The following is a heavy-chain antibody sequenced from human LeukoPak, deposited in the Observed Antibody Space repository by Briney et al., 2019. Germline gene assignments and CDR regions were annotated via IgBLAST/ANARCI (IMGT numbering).Heavy chain of an antibody. CDR3: ARGCQRHSSGFFCAFDI. Sequence: GGSLRLSCAASGFSLSDYYMSWIRQAPGKGLEWVSYISSSSSSYTNYADSVKGRFTISRDNTKNSLYLQMNSLRAEDTAVYYCARGCQRHSSGFFCAFDIWGQGTMVTVSS. CDR1: GFSLSDYY. D-gene: IGHD3-22*01. V-gene: IGHV3-11*06. J-gene: IGHJ3*02. CDR2: ISSSSSSYT.